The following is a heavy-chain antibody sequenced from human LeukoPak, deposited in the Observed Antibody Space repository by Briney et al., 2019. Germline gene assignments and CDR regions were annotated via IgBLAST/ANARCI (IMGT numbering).Heavy chain of an antibody. D-gene: IGHD2-15*01. J-gene: IGHJ4*02. V-gene: IGHV3-33*01. CDR1: GFTFSSYG. Sequence: GESLRLSCAASGFTFSSYGMHGVRQAPGKGLEWVALIWYDGNNKYYADSVKGRLTISRDNSKNTLYLQMNSLRAEDTALYYCARQYCSGGDCYFFDWGQGTLVTVSS. CDR2: IWYDGNNK. CDR3: ARQYCSGGDCYFFD.